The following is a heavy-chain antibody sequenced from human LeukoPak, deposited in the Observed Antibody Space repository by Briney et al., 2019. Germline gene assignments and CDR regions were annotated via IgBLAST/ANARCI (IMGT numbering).Heavy chain of an antibody. J-gene: IGHJ4*02. V-gene: IGHV4-61*08. Sequence: SETLSLTCAVSGGSVSSAGYYWTWLRQPPGKGLEWIGYIYYSGSTNYNPSLKTRVTMSVDGSKNQFSLRLNSVTAADAAVYYCANYKRDSGTYCIDYWGQGTLVTVSS. D-gene: IGHD3-10*01. CDR1: GGSVSSAGYY. CDR2: IYYSGST. CDR3: ANYKRDSGTYCIDY.